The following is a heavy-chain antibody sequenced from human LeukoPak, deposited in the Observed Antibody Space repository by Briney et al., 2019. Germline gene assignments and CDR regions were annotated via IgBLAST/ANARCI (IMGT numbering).Heavy chain of an antibody. J-gene: IGHJ5*02. CDR2: ISSSSSYI. CDR3: ARESSSWDLNWFDP. Sequence: GGSLRLSCAASGFTFSSYSMNWVRQAPGKGLEWVSSISSSSSYIYYADSVKGRFTISRDNAKNSLYLQMNSLRAEDTAVYYCARESSSWDLNWFDPWGQGTLVTVSS. D-gene: IGHD6-13*01. V-gene: IGHV3-21*01. CDR1: GFTFSSYS.